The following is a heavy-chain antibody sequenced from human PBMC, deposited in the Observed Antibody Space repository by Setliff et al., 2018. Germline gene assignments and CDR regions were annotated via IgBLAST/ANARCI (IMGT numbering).Heavy chain of an antibody. CDR2: ISAYNGNT. J-gene: IGHJ4*02. V-gene: IGHV1-18*01. D-gene: IGHD5-12*01. CDR1: GYTFTSYG. Sequence: ASVKVSCKASGYTFTSYGISWVRQAPGQGLEWMGWISAYNGNTNYAHKLQGRVTMTTDTSTSTAYMELRSLRSDDTAVYYCAIDLEGGYSGYDLEGGVDYWGQGTLVTVSS. CDR3: AIDLEGGYSGYDLEGGVDY.